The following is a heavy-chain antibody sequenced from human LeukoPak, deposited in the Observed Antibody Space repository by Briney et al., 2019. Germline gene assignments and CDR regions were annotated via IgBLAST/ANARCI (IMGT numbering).Heavy chain of an antibody. CDR1: GYSISSGYY. J-gene: IGHJ4*02. D-gene: IGHD3-10*01. Sequence: PSETLSLTCTVSGYSISSGYYWGWIRQPPGKGLEWIGSIYHSGSTNYNPSLKSRVTISVDKSKNQFSLKLSSVTAADTAVYYCASWLSGDDYWGQGTLVTVSS. V-gene: IGHV4-38-2*02. CDR2: IYHSGST. CDR3: ASWLSGDDY.